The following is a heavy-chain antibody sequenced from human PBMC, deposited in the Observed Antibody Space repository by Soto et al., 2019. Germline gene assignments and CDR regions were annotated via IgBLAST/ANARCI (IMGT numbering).Heavy chain of an antibody. CDR3: ARGYGDYIPDAFNI. V-gene: IGHV3-21*01. CDR2: ITTYSTSI. D-gene: IGHD4-17*01. Sequence: EVQLVASGGGLVKPGGSLRLSCAASGFTFSSYSMNWVRQAPGEGLEWVSSITTYSTSIYYADSVKGRFTISRDNAKNSLFLQMNSLRAEDTAVYYCARGYGDYIPDAFNIWGQGTMVTVSS. CDR1: GFTFSSYS. J-gene: IGHJ3*02.